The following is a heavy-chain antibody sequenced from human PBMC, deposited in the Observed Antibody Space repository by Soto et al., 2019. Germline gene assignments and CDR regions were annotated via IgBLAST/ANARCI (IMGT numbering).Heavy chain of an antibody. CDR1: GGSVCGYY. V-gene: IGHV4-34*01. J-gene: IGHJ4*02. CDR3: AKSGRMAAEGDY. D-gene: IGHD6-13*01. Sequence: HSETPSLTCAVCGGSVCGYYWGWIRQPPGKGLEWIGEINHSGSTNYNPSLKSRVTISVYTSKNQFSLKLSSVTAADTAVYYCAKSGRMAAEGDYWGQGTLVTVSS. CDR2: INHSGST.